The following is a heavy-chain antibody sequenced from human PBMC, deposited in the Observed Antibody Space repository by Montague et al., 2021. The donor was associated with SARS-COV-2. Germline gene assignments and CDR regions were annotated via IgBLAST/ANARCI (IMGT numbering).Heavy chain of an antibody. V-gene: IGHV3-7*01. D-gene: IGHD1-26*01. CDR2: IKQDGSEK. J-gene: IGHJ2*01. CDR3: ATVGATSWYFDL. CDR1: IFTFSSYW. Sequence: SLRLSCAASIFTFSSYWMSWVRQAPGKGLEWVANIKQDGSEKYXXXSXKGRFTISRDNAKNSLYLQMNSLRAEDTAVYYCATVGATSWYFDLWGRGTLVTVSS.